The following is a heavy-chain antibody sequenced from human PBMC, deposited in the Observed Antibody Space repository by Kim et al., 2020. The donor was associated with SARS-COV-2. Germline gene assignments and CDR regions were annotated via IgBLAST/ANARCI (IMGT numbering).Heavy chain of an antibody. Sequence: SETLSLTCTVSGGSISSSSYYWGLIRQPPGKGLEWIGSIYYSGSTYYNPSLKSRVTISVDTSKNQFSLKLSSVTAADTAVYYCVRYSSSWYSNRGGFDPWGQGTLVTVSS. CDR1: GGSISSSSYY. CDR2: IYYSGST. J-gene: IGHJ5*02. V-gene: IGHV4-39*01. D-gene: IGHD6-13*01. CDR3: VRYSSSWYSNRGGFDP.